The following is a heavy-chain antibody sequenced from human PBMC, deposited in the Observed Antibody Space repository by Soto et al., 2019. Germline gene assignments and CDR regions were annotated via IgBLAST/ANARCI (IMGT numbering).Heavy chain of an antibody. J-gene: IGHJ4*02. Sequence: SETLSLTCTVSGGSISSSSYYWGWIRQPPGKGLEWIGSIYYSGSTYYNPSLKSRVTISVDTSKNQFSLKLSSVTAADTAVYYCARQEGYDSIFAYWGQGTPVTVSS. CDR2: IYYSGST. D-gene: IGHD5-12*01. V-gene: IGHV4-39*01. CDR3: ARQEGYDSIFAY. CDR1: GGSISSSSYY.